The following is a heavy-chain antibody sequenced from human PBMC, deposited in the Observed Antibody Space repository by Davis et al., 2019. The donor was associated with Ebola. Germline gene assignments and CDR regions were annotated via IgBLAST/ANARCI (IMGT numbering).Heavy chain of an antibody. CDR2: INPNSGGT. V-gene: IGHV1-2*04. CDR3: ARGGLLWFGDFYHYGLNV. D-gene: IGHD3-10*01. J-gene: IGHJ6*02. Sequence: ASVKVSCKASGYTFTGYYTHWVRQAPGQGLEWMGWINPNSGGTNYAQKFQGWVTMTRDTSINTAYMDLTRLRSDDTAVYYCARGGLLWFGDFYHYGLNVWGLGTSVTVSS. CDR1: GYTFTGYY.